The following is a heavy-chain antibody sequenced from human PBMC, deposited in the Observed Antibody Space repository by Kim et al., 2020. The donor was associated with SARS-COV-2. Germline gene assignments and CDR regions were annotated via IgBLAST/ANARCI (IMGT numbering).Heavy chain of an antibody. CDR3: AKDHDCSSTSCYPFDY. D-gene: IGHD2-2*01. V-gene: IGHV3-23*01. Sequence: GKGRFTISRDNSKNTLYLQMNSLRAEDTAVYYCAKDHDCSSTSCYPFDYWGQGTLGTVSS. J-gene: IGHJ4*02.